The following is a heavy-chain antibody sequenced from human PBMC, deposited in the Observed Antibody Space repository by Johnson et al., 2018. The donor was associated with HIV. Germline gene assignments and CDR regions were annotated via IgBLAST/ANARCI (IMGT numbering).Heavy chain of an antibody. CDR1: GFTVSSNY. CDR2: IYSGGST. V-gene: IGHV3-66*01. Sequence: VQLVESGGGLVQPGGSLRLSCAASGFTVSSNYMSWVRQAPGKGLEWVSVIYSGGSTYYADSVKGRFTISRDNSKNTLYLQMNRLRAEDTAVYYWARDLVVGAHSTPLTHAFDIWGQGTMVTVSS. J-gene: IGHJ3*02. CDR3: ARDLVVGAHSTPLTHAFDI. D-gene: IGHD1-26*01.